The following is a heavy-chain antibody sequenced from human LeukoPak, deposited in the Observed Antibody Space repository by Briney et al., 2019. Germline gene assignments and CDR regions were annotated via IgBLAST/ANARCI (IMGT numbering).Heavy chain of an antibody. V-gene: IGHV4-39*01. Sequence: SETLSLTYTVSGGSISSSSYYWGWIRQPPGKGLEWIGSIYYSGSTYYNPSLKSRVTISVDTSKNQFSLKLSSVTAADTAVYYCARHGGGIVGARDAFDIWGQGTMVTVSS. CDR3: ARHGGGIVGARDAFDI. CDR1: GGSISSSSYY. CDR2: IYYSGST. J-gene: IGHJ3*02. D-gene: IGHD1-26*01.